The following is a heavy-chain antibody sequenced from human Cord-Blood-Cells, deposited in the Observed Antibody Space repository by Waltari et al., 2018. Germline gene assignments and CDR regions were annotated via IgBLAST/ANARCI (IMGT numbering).Heavy chain of an antibody. J-gene: IGHJ1*01. V-gene: IGHV1-69*01. CDR1: GGTFSSYA. D-gene: IGHD3-10*01. CDR2: VIPCVGTG. Sequence: QVQLVQSGAEVKKPGSSVKVSCKASGGTFSSYAISWVRQAPGQGLEWMGGVIPCVGTGNYGQKFQGRVTSTADESTSTAYMGLRRLGSEDTAVYYCARDGQGSGSYVQHWGQGTLVTVSS. CDR3: ARDGQGSGSYVQH.